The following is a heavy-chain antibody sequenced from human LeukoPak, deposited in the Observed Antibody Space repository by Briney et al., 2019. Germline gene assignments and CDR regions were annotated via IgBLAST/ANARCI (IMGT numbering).Heavy chain of an antibody. V-gene: IGHV3-33*01. D-gene: IGHD1/OR15-1a*01. J-gene: IGHJ4*02. CDR2: IWYDGSNR. CDR3: ARGGGSGNIPAPDY. CDR1: GFSISSYA. Sequence: PGGSLRLSCTASGFSISSYAMHWVRQSPGKGLEWVAVIWYDGSNRYYADSVRGRFTISRDSSKNTVYLQMNSLRAEDTAVYYCARGGGSGNIPAPDYWGQGTLVPVSS.